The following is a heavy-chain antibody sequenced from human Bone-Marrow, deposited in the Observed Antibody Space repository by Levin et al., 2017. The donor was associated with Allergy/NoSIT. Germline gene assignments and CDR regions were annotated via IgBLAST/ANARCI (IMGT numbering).Heavy chain of an antibody. V-gene: IGHV3-30*04. CDR3: ARDRDSLGYFDY. J-gene: IGHJ4*02. CDR2: ISYDGSNK. D-gene: IGHD3-16*01. CDR1: GFTFSSYA. Sequence: LSLTCAASGFTFSSYAMHWVRQAPGKGLEWVAVISYDGSNKYYADSVKGRFTISRDNSKNTLYLQMNSLRAEDTAVYYCARDRDSLGYFDYWGQGTLVTVSS.